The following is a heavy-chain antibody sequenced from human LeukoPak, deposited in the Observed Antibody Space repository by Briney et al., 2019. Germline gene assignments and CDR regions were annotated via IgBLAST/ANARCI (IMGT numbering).Heavy chain of an antibody. V-gene: IGHV1-46*01. J-gene: IGHJ4*02. CDR2: INPSDGST. CDR3: AKAPRNSSTMLDY. CDR1: GYTFTSYW. Sequence: GASVKVSCKASGYTFTSYWIQWVRQAPGQGLEWMGLINPSDGSTAYAHRFQGRVTMTRDTSTSIVYMDLSSLRSEDTAVYYCAKAPRNSSTMLDYWGQGTLVTVSS. D-gene: IGHD6-13*01.